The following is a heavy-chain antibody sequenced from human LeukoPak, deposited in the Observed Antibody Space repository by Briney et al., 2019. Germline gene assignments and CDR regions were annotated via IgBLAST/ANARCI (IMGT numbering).Heavy chain of an antibody. CDR3: ANRPYDLLGEYYYYYMDV. J-gene: IGHJ6*03. CDR1: GFTFTSYA. CDR2: ISGSGGST. D-gene: IGHD3-3*01. V-gene: IGHV3-23*01. Sequence: GGSLRLSCAASGFTFTSYAMSWVRQAPGKGLEWVSAISGSGGSTYYADSLKGRFTISRDNSKNTLYLQMNSLRAEDTAVYYCANRPYDLLGEYYYYYMDVWGKGTTVTVSS.